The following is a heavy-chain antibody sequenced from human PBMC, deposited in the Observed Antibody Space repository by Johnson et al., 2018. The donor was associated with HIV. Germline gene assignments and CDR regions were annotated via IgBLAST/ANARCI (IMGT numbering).Heavy chain of an antibody. CDR2: ISYDGSNK. J-gene: IGHJ3*02. CDR3: ARDKRRWGLLRDAFDI. Sequence: QVQLVESGGGVVQHGRSLRLSCAASGFTFSRYAMHWVRQAPGKGLEWVTVISYDGSNKYYADSVKGRFTISRDNSKNTLYLQMNSLRAEDTAVYYCARDKRRWGLLRDAFDIWGQGTMVTVSS. V-gene: IGHV3-30-3*01. D-gene: IGHD1-26*01. CDR1: GFTFSRYA.